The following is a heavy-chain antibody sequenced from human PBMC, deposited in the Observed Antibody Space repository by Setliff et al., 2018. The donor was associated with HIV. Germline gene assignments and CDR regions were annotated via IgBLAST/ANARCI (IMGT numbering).Heavy chain of an antibody. D-gene: IGHD5-18*01. Sequence: SETLSLTCTISGGSITSHYWSWIRQPPGKGLEWVGYVFYTGGTNYRPSLRGRVTISVDTSKNHFSLKLSSVTAADTAVYYCAKTIRGYISGDYMDVWGKGTTVTVSS. J-gene: IGHJ6*03. CDR2: VFYTGGT. V-gene: IGHV4-59*11. CDR1: GGSITSHY. CDR3: AKTIRGYISGDYMDV.